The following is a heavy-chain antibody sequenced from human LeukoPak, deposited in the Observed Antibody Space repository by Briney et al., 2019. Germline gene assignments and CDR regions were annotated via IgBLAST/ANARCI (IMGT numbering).Heavy chain of an antibody. J-gene: IGHJ5*02. CDR2: INPSGSIT. CDR3: AGAYESSGYTKTGAVXXFDP. CDR1: GYTFSSYY. D-gene: IGHD3-22*01. V-gene: IGHV1-46*01. Sequence: ASVKVSCKASGYTFSSYYMNWVRQAPGQGLEWMGIINPSGSITKYAQKFQGRVTMTRDMSTNTVYMILRSLTSEDTAVYYCAGAYESSGYTKTGAVXXFDPXGQGTLVTVX.